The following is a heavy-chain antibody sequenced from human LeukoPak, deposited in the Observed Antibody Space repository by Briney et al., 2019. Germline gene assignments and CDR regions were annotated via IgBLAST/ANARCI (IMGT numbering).Heavy chain of an antibody. J-gene: IGHJ3*01. CDR2: ISSSSSYI. Sequence: GGSLRLSCAASGFTFSSYSMNWVRQAPGKGLEWVSSISSSSSYIFYADSLKGRFTISRDNAKNSLYLQMNSLRAEDTAVYDCAKNGGWYAFDLWGQGTMVTVSS. D-gene: IGHD1-1*01. V-gene: IGHV3-21*01. CDR1: GFTFSSYS. CDR3: AKNGGWYAFDL.